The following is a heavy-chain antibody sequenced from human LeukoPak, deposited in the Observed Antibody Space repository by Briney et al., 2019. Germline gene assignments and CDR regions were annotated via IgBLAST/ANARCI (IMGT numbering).Heavy chain of an antibody. V-gene: IGHV4-39*01. CDR1: GVSISSSSYY. CDR2: ISYSGST. D-gene: IGHD3-22*01. J-gene: IGHJ4*02. CDR3: ARSVDSLLNFDY. Sequence: SETLSLTCTVSGVSISSSSYYWGWIRQPPGKGLEWIGSISYSGSTYYNPSLKSRVTISVDTSKNQFSPKLSSVTAADMAVYYCARSVDSLLNFDYWGQGTLVTVSS.